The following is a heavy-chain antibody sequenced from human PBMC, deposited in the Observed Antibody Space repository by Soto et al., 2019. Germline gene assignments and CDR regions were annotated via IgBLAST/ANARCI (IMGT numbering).Heavy chain of an antibody. Sequence: GGSLRLSCAASGFTFSSYWMHWVRQAPGKGLVWVSRINSDGSSTSYADSVKGRFTISRDNAKNTLYLQMNSLRAEDTAVYYCARFQGYCSGGSCYYYYYYGMDVWGQGTTVTVSS. CDR3: ARFQGYCSGGSCYYYYYYGMDV. V-gene: IGHV3-74*01. CDR2: INSDGSST. J-gene: IGHJ6*02. D-gene: IGHD2-15*01. CDR1: GFTFSSYW.